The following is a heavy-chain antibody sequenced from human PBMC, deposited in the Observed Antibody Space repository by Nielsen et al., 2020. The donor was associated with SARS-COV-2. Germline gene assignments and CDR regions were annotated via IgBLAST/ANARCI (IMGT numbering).Heavy chain of an antibody. CDR1: GFTFSSYW. J-gene: IGHJ2*01. CDR2: IKQDGSEK. V-gene: IGHV3-7*01. CDR3: ARDKDWNYNSNYWYFDL. Sequence: GESLKISCAASGFTFSSYWMSWVRQAPGKGLEWVANIKQDGSEKYYVDSVKGRFTISRDNAKNSVYLQMNSLRAEDTAVYYCARDKDWNYNSNYWYFDLWGQGTTVSVSS. D-gene: IGHD1-7*01.